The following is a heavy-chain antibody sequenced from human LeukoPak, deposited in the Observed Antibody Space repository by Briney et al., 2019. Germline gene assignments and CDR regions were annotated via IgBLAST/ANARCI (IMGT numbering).Heavy chain of an antibody. J-gene: IGHJ4*02. Sequence: QPGRSLRLACAASGFTFSSYGMHWVRQAPGKGLEWVAVIWYDGSNKYYADSVKGRFTISRDNSKNTLYLQMNSLRAEDTAVDYCAKSGMVVNSFDYWGQGTLVTVSS. V-gene: IGHV3-33*06. CDR3: AKSGMVVNSFDY. CDR1: GFTFSSYG. D-gene: IGHD4/OR15-4a*01. CDR2: IWYDGSNK.